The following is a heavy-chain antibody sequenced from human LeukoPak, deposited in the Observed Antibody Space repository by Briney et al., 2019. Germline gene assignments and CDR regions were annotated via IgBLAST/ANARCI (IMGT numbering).Heavy chain of an antibody. J-gene: IGHJ4*02. V-gene: IGHV4-4*07. CDR1: GGSISRYY. D-gene: IGHD1-26*01. Sequence: SETLSLTCTVSGGSISRYYWSWIRQPAGKGLEWIGRIYTSGSTNYNPSLKSRVTMSVDTSKNQFSLKLSSVTAADTAVYYCRGRNTFGFDYWGQGTLVTVSS. CDR2: IYTSGST. CDR3: RGRNTFGFDY.